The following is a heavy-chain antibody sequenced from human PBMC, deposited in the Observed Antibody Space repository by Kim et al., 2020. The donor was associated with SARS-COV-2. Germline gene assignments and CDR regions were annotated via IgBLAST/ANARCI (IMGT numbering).Heavy chain of an antibody. J-gene: IGHJ5*02. CDR2: IYYSGST. CDR3: AREPTMRVVGGIGWVDP. Sequence: SETLSLTCTVSGGSISSSSYYWGWIRQPPGKGLEWIGSIYYSGSTYYNPSLKSRVPISVDTSKNQFSLKLSSVTAADTAVYYCAREPTMRVVGGIGWVDPWGQGTLVTVSA. V-gene: IGHV4-39*07. D-gene: IGHD3-22*01. CDR1: GGSISSSSYY.